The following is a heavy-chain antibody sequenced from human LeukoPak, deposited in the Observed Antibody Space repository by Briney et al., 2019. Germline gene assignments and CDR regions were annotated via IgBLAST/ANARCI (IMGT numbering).Heavy chain of an antibody. CDR1: GFTFNSYA. Sequence: GGSLRLSCAASGFTFNSYAMTWVRQAPGKGLEWVSAISGSAGSTYYADSVKGRFTISRDNSKNTLYLQMNSLRAEDTAVYYCAKDIVVVPAASNWFDSWGQGTLVTVSS. D-gene: IGHD2-2*01. V-gene: IGHV3-23*01. CDR3: AKDIVVVPAASNWFDS. J-gene: IGHJ5*01. CDR2: ISGSAGST.